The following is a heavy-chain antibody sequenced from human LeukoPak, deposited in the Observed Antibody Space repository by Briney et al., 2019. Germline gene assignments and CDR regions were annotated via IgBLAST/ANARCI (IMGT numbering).Heavy chain of an antibody. Sequence: GGSLRLSCAASGFTFSSYWMSWVRQAPGKGLEWVANIKQDGSEKYYVDSVKGRFTISRDNAKNSLYLQMNSLRAEDTAVYYCARGGGYEGLASGGWIYYFDYWGQGTLVTVSS. CDR2: IKQDGSEK. CDR1: GFTFSSYW. V-gene: IGHV3-7*01. J-gene: IGHJ4*02. CDR3: ARGGGYEGLASGGWIYYFDY. D-gene: IGHD5-12*01.